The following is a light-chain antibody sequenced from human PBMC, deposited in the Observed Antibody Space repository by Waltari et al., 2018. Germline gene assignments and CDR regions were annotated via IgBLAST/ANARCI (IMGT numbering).Light chain of an antibody. V-gene: IGLV2-14*03. J-gene: IGLJ1*01. CDR3: TSYTSSHSLV. Sequence: QSALTQPASVSGSPGQSITISCTGTSRDVGNYDWVSWYQQHPGKAPKVVIFYVSYRPSGGSIRFSGSKSGNTASLTISGLQAEDEADYYCTSYTSSHSLVFGTGTKVTVL. CDR1: SRDVGNYDW. CDR2: YVS.